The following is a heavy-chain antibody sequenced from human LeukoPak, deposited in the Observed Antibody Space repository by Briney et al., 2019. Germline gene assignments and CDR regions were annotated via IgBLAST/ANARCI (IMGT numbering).Heavy chain of an antibody. J-gene: IGHJ5*02. CDR1: GYTFTNYF. CDR3: ARAGATVSTIWFGP. D-gene: IGHD6-25*01. CDR2: INPSGGGT. V-gene: IGHV1-46*01. Sequence: ASVKVSCKASGYTFTNYFMHWVRQAPGQGLEWMGVINPSGGGTTYAQRFQGRVTMTRDTSTSTVHMELNSLRAEDTAVYYCARAGATVSTIWFGPWGQGTLVTVSS.